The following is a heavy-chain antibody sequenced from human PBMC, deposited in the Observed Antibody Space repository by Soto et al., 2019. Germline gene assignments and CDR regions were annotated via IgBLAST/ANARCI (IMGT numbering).Heavy chain of an antibody. CDR3: VRDYGDYAFDAFDI. CDR2: IYYSGST. Sequence: QVQLQESGPGLVKPSETLSLTCTVSGGSISSYYWSWIRQPPGKGLEWIGYIYYSGSTNYNPSLKSRVTISVDTSKNQFSLKLSSVTAADTAVYYCVRDYGDYAFDAFDIWGQGTMVTVSS. CDR1: GGSISSYY. D-gene: IGHD4-17*01. J-gene: IGHJ3*02. V-gene: IGHV4-59*01.